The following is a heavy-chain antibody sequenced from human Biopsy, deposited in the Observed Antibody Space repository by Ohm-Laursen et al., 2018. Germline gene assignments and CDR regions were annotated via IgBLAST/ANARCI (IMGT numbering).Heavy chain of an antibody. J-gene: IGHJ5*02. CDR3: ARHPTGFCFDP. CDR2: INHRGSA. CDR1: GGSFSGYY. V-gene: IGHV4-34*01. Sequence: SETLSLTCAVYGGSFSGYYWTWIRQPPGKGLEWIGEINHRGSASYNPSLKSRITVLVDTSKNQFSLKLRSVSAADTAVYFCARHPTGFCFDPWGQGTLVIVSS.